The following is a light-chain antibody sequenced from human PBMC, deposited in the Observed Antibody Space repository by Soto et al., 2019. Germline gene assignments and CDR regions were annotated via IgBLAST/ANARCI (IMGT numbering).Light chain of an antibody. CDR1: SSDVGGYKY. Sequence: QSALTQPASVSGSPGQSITISCTGTSSDVGGYKYVSWYQQHPGKVPKLMIYEVSNRPSGVSNRFSGSKSGDTASLTISGLQPEDEADYNCSSYTSSSTVVFGGGTKLTVL. CDR3: SSYTSSSTVV. CDR2: EVS. V-gene: IGLV2-14*01. J-gene: IGLJ2*01.